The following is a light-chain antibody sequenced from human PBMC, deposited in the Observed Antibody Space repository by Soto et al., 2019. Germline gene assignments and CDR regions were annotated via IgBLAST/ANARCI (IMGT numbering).Light chain of an antibody. Sequence: DIQMTQSPSSLSASVGDRVTITCRASQSISSYLNWYQQKPGKAPKLLIYAASSLQSGVPSRFSGSGSGTDFTLTISSLHPEDVATSYCQPRYSTPRTFGQGTKVEIK. V-gene: IGKV1-39*01. J-gene: IGKJ1*01. CDR3: QPRYSTPRT. CDR2: AAS. CDR1: QSISSY.